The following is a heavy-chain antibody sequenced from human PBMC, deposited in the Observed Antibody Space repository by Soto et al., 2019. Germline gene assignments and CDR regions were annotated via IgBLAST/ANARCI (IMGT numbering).Heavy chain of an antibody. V-gene: IGHV4-31*03. CDR1: GGSISSGGYY. CDR3: ASLDYYGSGSYYNRLL. D-gene: IGHD3-10*01. CDR2: IYYSGST. J-gene: IGHJ4*02. Sequence: SETLSLTCTVSGGSISSGGYYWSWIRQHPGKGLEWIGYIYYSGSTYYNPSLKSRVTISVDTSKNQFSLKLSSVTAADTAVYYCASLDYYGSGSYYNRLLWGQGTLVTVSS.